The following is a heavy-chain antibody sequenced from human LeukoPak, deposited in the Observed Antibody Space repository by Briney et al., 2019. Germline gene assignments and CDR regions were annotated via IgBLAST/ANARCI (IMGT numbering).Heavy chain of an antibody. CDR3: ARENTPGYYYGSGIEEGYFDY. J-gene: IGHJ4*02. V-gene: IGHV3-48*01. D-gene: IGHD3-10*01. CDR2: ISSSSSTI. CDR1: GFTFSSYS. Sequence: SGGSLRLSCAASGFTFSSYSMNWVRQAPGKGLEWVSYISSSSSTIYYADSVKGRFTISRDNAKNSLYLQMNSLRAEGTAVYYCARENTPGYYYGSGIEEGYFDYWGQGTLVTVSS.